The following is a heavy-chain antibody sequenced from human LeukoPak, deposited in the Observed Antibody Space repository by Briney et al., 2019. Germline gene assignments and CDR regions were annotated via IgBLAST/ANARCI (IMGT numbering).Heavy chain of an antibody. J-gene: IGHJ4*02. CDR3: ARDLSVGAKPDLGFDY. D-gene: IGHD1-26*01. V-gene: IGHV3-9*01. CDR1: GFTFDDYA. Sequence: PGGSLRLSCAASGFTFDDYAMHWVRQAPGKGLEWVSGISWNSGSIGYADSVKGRFTISRDNAKNSLYLQMISLRAEDTAVYYCARDLSVGAKPDLGFDYWGQGTLVTVSS. CDR2: ISWNSGSI.